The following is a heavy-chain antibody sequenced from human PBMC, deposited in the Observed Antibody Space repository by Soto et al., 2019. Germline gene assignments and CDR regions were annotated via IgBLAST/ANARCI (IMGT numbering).Heavy chain of an antibody. CDR3: ARERVVFRGDYYYYGMDV. CDR1: GGSVSSGSYY. J-gene: IGHJ6*02. CDR2: IYYSGST. V-gene: IGHV4-61*01. D-gene: IGHD3-16*01. Sequence: PSETLSLTCTVSGGSVSSGSYYWSWIRQPPGKGLEWIGYIYYSGSTNYNPSLKSRVTISVDTSKNQFSLKLSSVTAADTAVYYCARERVVFRGDYYYYGMDVWGPGTTVTVSS.